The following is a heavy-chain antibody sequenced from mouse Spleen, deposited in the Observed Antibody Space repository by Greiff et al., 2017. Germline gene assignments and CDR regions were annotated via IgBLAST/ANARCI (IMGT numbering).Heavy chain of an antibody. CDR3: ARSEVRRGDY. J-gene: IGHJ2*01. CDR1: GYTFTSYG. CDR2: IYPRSGNT. V-gene: IGHV1-81*01. Sequence: QVQLQQPGAELARPGASVKLSCKASGYTFTSYGISWVKQRTGQGLEWIGEIYPRSGNTYYNEKFKGKATLTADKSSSTVYMELRSLTSEDSAVYFCARSEVRRGDYWGQGTTLTVSS. D-gene: IGHD2-14*01.